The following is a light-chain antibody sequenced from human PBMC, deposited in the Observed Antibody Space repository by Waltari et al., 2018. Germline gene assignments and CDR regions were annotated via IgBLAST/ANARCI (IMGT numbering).Light chain of an antibody. Sequence: SYELTQPPSVSVSPGQTARITCSGDALPKQYANWYQQKPGKAPVLVIYKDTERPSGIPERFSGSSSGTTVTLTISGVQAEDEADYYCQSADSSGTYWVFGGGTKLTVL. CDR1: ALPKQY. V-gene: IGLV3-25*03. CDR2: KDT. CDR3: QSADSSGTYWV. J-gene: IGLJ3*02.